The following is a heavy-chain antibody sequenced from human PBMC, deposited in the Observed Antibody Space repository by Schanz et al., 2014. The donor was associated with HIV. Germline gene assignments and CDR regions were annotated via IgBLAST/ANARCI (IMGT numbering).Heavy chain of an antibody. D-gene: IGHD2-2*02. Sequence: VQLVESGGGVVQPGRSLRLSCAGSGFIFRDYALHWVRQAPGKGLEWISYISSSGRTIYYADSVKGRFTISRDNAKNSLYLQMNSLRDEDTAVYYCARASFDTNSTNSIIHGMDVWGQGTTVTVSS. V-gene: IGHV3-48*02. CDR1: GFIFRDYA. J-gene: IGHJ6*02. CDR3: ARASFDTNSTNSIIHGMDV. CDR2: ISSSGRTI.